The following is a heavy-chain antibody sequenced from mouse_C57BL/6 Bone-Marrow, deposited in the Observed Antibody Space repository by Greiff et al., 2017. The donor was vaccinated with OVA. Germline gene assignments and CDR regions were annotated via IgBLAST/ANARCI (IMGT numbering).Heavy chain of an antibody. Sequence: EVKVVESGGDLVKPGGSLKLSCAASGFTFSSYGMSWVRQTPDKRLEWVATISSGGSYTYYPDSVKGRFTISRDNAKNTLYLQMSSLKSEDTSMYYCARLGRRHYFDYWGQGTTLTVSS. J-gene: IGHJ2*01. D-gene: IGHD3-3*01. CDR1: GFTFSSYG. V-gene: IGHV5-6*01. CDR3: ARLGRRHYFDY. CDR2: ISSGGSYT.